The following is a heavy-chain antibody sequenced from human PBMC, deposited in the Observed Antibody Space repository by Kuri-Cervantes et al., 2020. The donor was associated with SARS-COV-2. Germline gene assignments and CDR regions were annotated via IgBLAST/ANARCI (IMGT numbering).Heavy chain of an antibody. D-gene: IGHD3-22*01. J-gene: IGHJ4*02. V-gene: IGHV1-69*06. CDR3: ARVVFTMIVVVPDY. Sequence: SVKVSCKASGGTFSSYAISWVRQAPGQGLEWMGGIIHIFGTANYAQKFQGRVTITADKSTSTAYMELSSLRSEDTAVYYCARVVFTMIVVVPDYWGQGTLVTVSS. CDR1: GGTFSSYA. CDR2: IIHIFGTA.